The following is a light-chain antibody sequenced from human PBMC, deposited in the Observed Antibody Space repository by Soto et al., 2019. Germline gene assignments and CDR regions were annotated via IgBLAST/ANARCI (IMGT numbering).Light chain of an antibody. CDR1: QSIINN. V-gene: IGKV3-15*01. CDR2: GAS. CDR3: QQYNDWPPLT. Sequence: EIAMTQSPDTLSVSPGERATLSCRASQSIINNLAWYQQKPGQAPRLLIYGASIRATGFPARFSGSGSGTEFTLTISSLQSEDFAVYYCQQYNDWPPLTFGGGTKVEIK. J-gene: IGKJ4*01.